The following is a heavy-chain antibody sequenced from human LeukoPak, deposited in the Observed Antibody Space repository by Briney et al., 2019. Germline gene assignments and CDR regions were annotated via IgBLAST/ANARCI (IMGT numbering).Heavy chain of an antibody. V-gene: IGHV3-53*01. CDR3: ARLGGSFHWYLDL. J-gene: IGHJ2*01. Sequence: GGSLTLSCAASGFSVGSNYMNWVRQAPGKGLEWVSISYSGADTYYADSVRGRFTISRDNSKNTLFLQMNSLRAEDTAIYYCARLGGSFHWYLDLWGRGSLVTVSS. CDR1: GFSVGSNY. CDR2: SYSGADT. D-gene: IGHD1-26*01.